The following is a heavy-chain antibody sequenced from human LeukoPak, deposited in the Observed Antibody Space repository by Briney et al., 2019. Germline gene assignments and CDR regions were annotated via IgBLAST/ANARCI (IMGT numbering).Heavy chain of an antibody. Sequence: GGSLRLSCAASGFTFDDYGMSWVRQAPGKGLEWVSGINWNGGSTGYADSVKGRFTISRDNAKNSLYLQMNSLRAEDTAVYYCAKSPWNGKFRAYFDYWGQGTLVTVSS. V-gene: IGHV3-20*04. CDR1: GFTFDDYG. D-gene: IGHD1-1*01. J-gene: IGHJ4*02. CDR3: AKSPWNGKFRAYFDY. CDR2: INWNGGST.